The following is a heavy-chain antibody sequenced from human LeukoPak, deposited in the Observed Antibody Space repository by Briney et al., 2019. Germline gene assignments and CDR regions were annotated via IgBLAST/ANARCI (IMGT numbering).Heavy chain of an antibody. J-gene: IGHJ4*02. CDR2: INPNSGGT. CDR3: ARDRVLRGYSGYRLGY. CDR1: GYTFTGYY. V-gene: IGHV1-2*02. Sequence: ASVKVSCKCSGYTFTGYYIHCVRQAPGQGLEWMGWINPNSGGTNYAQKFQGRDTMTRDTSISTAYMELSRLRSDDTAVYYCARDRVLRGYSGYRLGYWGQGTLVTVSS. D-gene: IGHD5-12*01.